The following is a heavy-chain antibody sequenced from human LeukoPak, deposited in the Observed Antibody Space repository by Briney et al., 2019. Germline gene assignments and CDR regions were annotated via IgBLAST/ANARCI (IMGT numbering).Heavy chain of an antibody. Sequence: PGGSLRLSCAASGFTLSYYWMSWVRQAPGKALEWVANIQEDGSNKYYVGSVKGRFTISRDNAKNSVYLQMNSLRAEDTAVYYCAREARGTRAAFDIWGQGTVVTVS. CDR3: AREARGTRAAFDI. J-gene: IGHJ3*02. CDR1: GFTLSYYW. V-gene: IGHV3-7*01. D-gene: IGHD1-1*01. CDR2: IQEDGSNK.